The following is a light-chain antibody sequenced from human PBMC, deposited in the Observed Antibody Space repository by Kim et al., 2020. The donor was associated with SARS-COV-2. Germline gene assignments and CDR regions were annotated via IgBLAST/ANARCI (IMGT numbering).Light chain of an antibody. CDR3: GSYRGSSTWV. CDR1: SNDVGVYNY. CDR2: DVT. Sequence: GQSITISCTGTSNDVGVYNYVAWYQQHPGKAPKLMIYDVTERPSGVSSRFSGSKSGNTASLTISGLQAEDEADYYCGSYRGSSTWVFGGGTQLTVL. V-gene: IGLV2-14*03. J-gene: IGLJ3*02.